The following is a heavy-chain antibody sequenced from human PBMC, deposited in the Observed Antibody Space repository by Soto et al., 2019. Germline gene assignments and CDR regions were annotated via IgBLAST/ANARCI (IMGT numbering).Heavy chain of an antibody. J-gene: IGHJ6*02. D-gene: IGHD2-8*01. Sequence: QVQLVQSGAEVKKPGASVKVSCKASGYTFSTYGISWARQAPGQGLEWMGWISAYNGNSKNTQKLQGRVTMTTDTATDSAYMELRSLRSDDTAGYVCVRHGRVGVMKFDYHNGMDVWGQGTTVTVSS. CDR3: VRHGRVGVMKFDYHNGMDV. CDR2: ISAYNGNS. V-gene: IGHV1-18*01. CDR1: GYTFSTYG.